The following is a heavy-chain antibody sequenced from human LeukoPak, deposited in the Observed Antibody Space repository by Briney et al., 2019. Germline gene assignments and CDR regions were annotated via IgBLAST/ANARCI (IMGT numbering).Heavy chain of an antibody. CDR1: GGSISSYY. D-gene: IGHD3-9*01. Sequence: SETLSLTCTVSGGSISSYYWSWIRQPPGKGLEWIGYIYYSGSTNYNPSLKSRVTISVDTSKNQFSLKLSSVTAADTAVYYCARDRLDYDILTGFLTAYYFDYWGQGTLVTVSS. CDR3: ARDRLDYDILTGFLTAYYFDY. V-gene: IGHV4-59*01. CDR2: IYYSGST. J-gene: IGHJ4*02.